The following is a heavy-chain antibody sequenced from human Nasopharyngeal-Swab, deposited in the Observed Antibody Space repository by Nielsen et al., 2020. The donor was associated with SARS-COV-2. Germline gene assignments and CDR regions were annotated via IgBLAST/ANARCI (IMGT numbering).Heavy chain of an antibody. D-gene: IGHD5-18*01. CDR3: ARELWIQDYYYYYGMDV. J-gene: IGHJ6*02. Sequence: GESLKISCVASGFTFSSYAMHWVRQAPGKGLEWVAVISYDGSNKYYADSVKGRFTISRDNSKNTLYLQMNSLRAEDTAVYYCARELWIQDYYYYYGMDVWGQGTTVTVSS. CDR2: ISYDGSNK. CDR1: GFTFSSYA. V-gene: IGHV3-30-3*01.